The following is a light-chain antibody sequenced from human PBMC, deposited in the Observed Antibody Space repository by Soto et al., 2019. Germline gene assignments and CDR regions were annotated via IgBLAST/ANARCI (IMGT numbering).Light chain of an antibody. V-gene: IGLV2-14*01. CDR1: SSDVGGYNY. CDR2: DVS. Sequence: QSALTQAASVSGSPGQSITISCTGTSSDVGGYNYVSWYQQHPGKAPKLMIYDVSNRPSGVSNRFSGSKSGNTASLTISGLQAEDEADYYCSSYTNSSPWVFGGGTQLTVL. J-gene: IGLJ3*02. CDR3: SSYTNSSPWV.